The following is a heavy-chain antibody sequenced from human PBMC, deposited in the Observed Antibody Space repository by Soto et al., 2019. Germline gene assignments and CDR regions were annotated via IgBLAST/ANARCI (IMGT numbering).Heavy chain of an antibody. CDR3: ARAGGDIVVVPAAIPTVKNAFDI. J-gene: IGHJ3*02. CDR2: IIPILGIA. V-gene: IGHV1-69*02. Sequence: QVQLVQSGAEVKKPGSSVKVSCKASGGTFSSYTISWVRQAPGQGLEWMGRIIPILGIANYAQKFQGRVTITADKSTSTAYIELSSLRSEDTAVYYCARAGGDIVVVPAAIPTVKNAFDIWGQGTMVTVSS. CDR1: GGTFSSYT. D-gene: IGHD2-2*01.